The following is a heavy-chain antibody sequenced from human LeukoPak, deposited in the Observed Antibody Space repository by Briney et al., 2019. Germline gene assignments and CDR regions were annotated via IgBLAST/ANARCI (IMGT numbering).Heavy chain of an antibody. CDR1: GYTFTGYY. Sequence: ASVKVSCKASGYTFTGYYMHWVRQAPGLGLEWMGWISTNSDDTKYADKFQGRVTMTRDKSASTAYMELSRLRSDDTAMYFCARLRVRKLDYWGQGTLVTVSS. J-gene: IGHJ4*02. V-gene: IGHV1-2*02. CDR3: ARLRVRKLDY. D-gene: IGHD1-14*01. CDR2: ISTNSDDT.